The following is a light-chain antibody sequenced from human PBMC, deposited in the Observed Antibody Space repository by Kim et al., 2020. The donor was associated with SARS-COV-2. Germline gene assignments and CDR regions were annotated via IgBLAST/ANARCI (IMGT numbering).Light chain of an antibody. CDR2: DAS. CDR3: QQFKDYPLT. V-gene: IGKV1D-13*01. CDR1: QGISSS. Sequence: AIHLTQSPPSLSASVGERVTITCRASQGISSSLAWYQVKPGRPPKLLIHDASRLETGVPSRFSGSGSATDFTLTISSLQPEDFATYYCQQFKDYPLTFGGGTKVEIK. J-gene: IGKJ4*01.